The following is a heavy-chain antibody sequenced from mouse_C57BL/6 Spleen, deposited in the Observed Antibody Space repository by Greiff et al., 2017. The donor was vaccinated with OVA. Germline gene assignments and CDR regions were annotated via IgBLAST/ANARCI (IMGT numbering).Heavy chain of an antibody. CDR2: IDPETGGT. V-gene: IGHV1-15*01. CDR3: TRGGYYGNYNAMDY. Sequence: VQLQQSGAELVRPGASVTLSCKASGYTFTDYEMHWVKQTPVHGLEWIGAIDPETGGTAYNQKFKGKAILTADKSSSTAYMELRSLTSEDSAVYYCTRGGYYGNYNAMDYWGQGTSVTVSS. CDR1: GYTFTDYE. J-gene: IGHJ4*01. D-gene: IGHD2-1*01.